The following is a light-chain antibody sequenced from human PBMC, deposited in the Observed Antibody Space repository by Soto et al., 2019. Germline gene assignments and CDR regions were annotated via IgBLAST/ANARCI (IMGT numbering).Light chain of an antibody. Sequence: EIVLTQSPATLSLSPGERATLSCRASQTVRNNYLAWYQQKSGQASRLLIYDASSRATGIPDRFSGGGSGTDFTLTISRLEPEDFAVYYCQQFSSYPLTFGGGTKVDIK. CDR1: QTVRNNY. J-gene: IGKJ4*01. CDR2: DAS. CDR3: QQFSSYPLT. V-gene: IGKV3-20*01.